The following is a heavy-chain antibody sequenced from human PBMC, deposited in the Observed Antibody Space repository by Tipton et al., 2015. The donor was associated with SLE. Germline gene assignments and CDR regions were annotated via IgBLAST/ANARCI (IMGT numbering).Heavy chain of an antibody. J-gene: IGHJ6*02. CDR1: GYSISSGYY. D-gene: IGHD3-10*01. CDR3: ARDRGITMVQGVIDGMDV. Sequence: TLSLTCAVSGYSISSGYYWGWIRQPAGKGLEWIGRIYTSGSTNYNPSLKSRVTISVDTSKNQFSLKLSSVTAADTAVYYCARDRGITMVQGVIDGMDVWGQGTTVTVSS. CDR2: IYTSGST. V-gene: IGHV4-61*02.